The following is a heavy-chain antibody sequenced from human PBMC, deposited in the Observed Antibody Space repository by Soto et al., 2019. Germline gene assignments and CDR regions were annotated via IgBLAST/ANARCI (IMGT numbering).Heavy chain of an antibody. CDR2: ISGSGGST. CDR3: AKDPYGDETTGDFFDY. V-gene: IGHV3-23*01. CDR1: GFTFSSYA. D-gene: IGHD4-17*01. Sequence: EVQLLESGGGLVQPGGSLRLSCAASGFTFSSYAMSWVRQAPGKGLEWVSAISGSGGSTYYADSVKGRFTISRDNSKNTLYLQMNSLRAEDTAVYYCAKDPYGDETTGDFFDYWGQGTLVTVSS. J-gene: IGHJ4*02.